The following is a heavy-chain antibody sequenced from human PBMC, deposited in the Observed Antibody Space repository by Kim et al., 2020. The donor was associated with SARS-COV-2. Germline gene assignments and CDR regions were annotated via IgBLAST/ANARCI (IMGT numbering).Heavy chain of an antibody. CDR3: EGDTMVRGVRVNY. CDR2: IIPIFGTA. V-gene: IGHV1-69*13. J-gene: IGHJ4*02. CDR1: GGTFSSYA. D-gene: IGHD3-10*01. Sequence: SVKVSCKASGGTFSSYAISWVRQAPGQGLEWMGGIIPIFGTANYAQKFQGRVTITADESTSTAYMELSSLRSEDTAVYYCEGDTMVRGVRVNYWGQGTLVTVSS.